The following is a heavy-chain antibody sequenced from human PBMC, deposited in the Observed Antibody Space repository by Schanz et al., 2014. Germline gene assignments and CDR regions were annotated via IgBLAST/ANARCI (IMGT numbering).Heavy chain of an antibody. V-gene: IGHV3-30*04. Sequence: QVQLVESGGGVVQPGRSLRLSCAASGFTFSSYTMHWVRQAPGTGLEWVAVISYDGTNKYYADSVKGRFTISRDNSKNTLYLQMNSLRAEDTAVYYCARVQTIYGSGAMGYWGQGTLVTVSS. J-gene: IGHJ4*02. CDR3: ARVQTIYGSGAMGY. CDR1: GFTFSSYT. CDR2: ISYDGTNK. D-gene: IGHD3-10*01.